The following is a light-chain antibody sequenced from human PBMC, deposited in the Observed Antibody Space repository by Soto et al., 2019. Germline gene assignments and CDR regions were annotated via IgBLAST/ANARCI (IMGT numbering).Light chain of an antibody. J-gene: IGLJ2*01. Sequence: QLVLTQPASVSGSPGQSITISCTGTSSDVGGYNYVSWYQQHPGKAPKLMIYDVSNRPSGVSNRFSGSKSGNTASLTISGLQAEDDAEYYCSSYTSSSTLVVFGGGTKLTVL. V-gene: IGLV2-14*01. CDR2: DVS. CDR3: SSYTSSSTLVV. CDR1: SSDVGGYNY.